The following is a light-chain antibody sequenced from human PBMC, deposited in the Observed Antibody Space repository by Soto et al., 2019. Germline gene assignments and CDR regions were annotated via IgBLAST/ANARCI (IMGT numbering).Light chain of an antibody. Sequence: DIQMTQSPSSLSASVGDRITITCRASQSISTYLNWYQQQPGKAPKLLIYAASSLESGVPSRFSGSGSGTDFTLTITSLQPEDFATYYCQQSYSSPPITFGQGTRLEIK. CDR1: QSISTY. V-gene: IGKV1-39*01. CDR3: QQSYSSPPIT. J-gene: IGKJ5*01. CDR2: AAS.